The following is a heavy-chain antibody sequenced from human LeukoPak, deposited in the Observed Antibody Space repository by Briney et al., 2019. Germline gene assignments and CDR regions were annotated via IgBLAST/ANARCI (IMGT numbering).Heavy chain of an antibody. Sequence: SETLSLTCAVYGGSFSGYYWSCIRQPPGQGLEWIGEVNHSGSTNYNPSLKSRVTISVDTSKNQFSLKLSSVTAADTAVYYCARDLDTPMVDAFDIWGQGTMVTVSS. CDR1: GGSFSGYY. D-gene: IGHD5-18*01. CDR2: VNHSGST. V-gene: IGHV4-34*01. J-gene: IGHJ3*02. CDR3: ARDLDTPMVDAFDI.